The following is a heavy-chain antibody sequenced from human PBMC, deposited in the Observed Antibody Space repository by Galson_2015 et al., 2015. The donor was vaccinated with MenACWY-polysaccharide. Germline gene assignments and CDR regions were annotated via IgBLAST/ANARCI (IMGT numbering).Heavy chain of an antibody. CDR3: AREGTYCSSTSCYTLYYYYGMDV. CDR1: GYTFTGYY. Sequence: SVKVSCKASGYTFTGYYMHWVRQAPGQGLEWMGIINPSGGSTSYAQKFQGRVTMTRDTSTSTVYMELSSLRSEDTAVYYCAREGTYCSSTSCYTLYYYYGMDVWGQGTTVTVSS. D-gene: IGHD2-2*02. V-gene: IGHV1-46*01. CDR2: INPSGGST. J-gene: IGHJ6*02.